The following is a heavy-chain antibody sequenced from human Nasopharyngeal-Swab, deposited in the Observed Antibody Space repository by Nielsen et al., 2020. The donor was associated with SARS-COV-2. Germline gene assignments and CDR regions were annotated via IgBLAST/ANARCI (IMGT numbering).Heavy chain of an antibody. CDR2: IYSGGTI. CDR3: ARGLRWHYYYYGMDV. D-gene: IGHD4-23*01. J-gene: IGHJ6*02. Sequence: GESLKISCAASGFTVSSNYMSWVRQAPGKGLEWVSIIYSGGTIYYADSVKGRFTISRDNSKNTLYLQMNSLRAEDTAVYYCARGLRWHYYYYGMDVWGQGTTVTVSS. V-gene: IGHV3-53*01. CDR1: GFTVSSNY.